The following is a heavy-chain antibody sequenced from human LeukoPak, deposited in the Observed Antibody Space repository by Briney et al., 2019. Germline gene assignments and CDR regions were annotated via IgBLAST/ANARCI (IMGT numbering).Heavy chain of an antibody. CDR3: ARLGMEVVAFDI. J-gene: IGHJ3*02. CDR1: GGSISSSSYY. D-gene: IGHD3-10*01. Sequence: PSETLSLTCTVSGGSISSSSYYWGWIRQPPGKGLEWIGSTYYSGSTYYNPSLKSRVTISVDTSKNQFSLKLSSVTAADTAVYYCARLGMEVVAFDIWGQGTMVTVSS. CDR2: TYYSGST. V-gene: IGHV4-39*01.